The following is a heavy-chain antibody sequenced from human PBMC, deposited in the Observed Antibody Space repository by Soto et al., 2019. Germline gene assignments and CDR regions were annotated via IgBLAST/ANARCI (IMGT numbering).Heavy chain of an antibody. CDR2: IYSSGST. J-gene: IGHJ4*02. Sequence: SETLSLTCTVSGGSITSYYWSWIRQPAGKGLEWIGRIYSSGSTNYNPSLNSRVIMSVDTSQNQFSLKLGSVTAADTARYYCARENILTAAAGKRDFDCWGQGTLVTVSS. D-gene: IGHD6-13*01. CDR1: GGSITSYY. CDR3: ARENILTAAAGKRDFDC. V-gene: IGHV4-4*07.